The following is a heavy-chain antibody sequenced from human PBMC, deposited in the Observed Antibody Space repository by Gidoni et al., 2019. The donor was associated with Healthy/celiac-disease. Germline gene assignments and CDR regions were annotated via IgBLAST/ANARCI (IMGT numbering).Heavy chain of an antibody. J-gene: IGHJ4*02. CDR3: AKDSGNYDFLDY. CDR1: GFTFSSYA. D-gene: IGHD3-3*01. V-gene: IGHV3-23*01. Sequence: EVQLLEPGGGLVQPGGSLRLSCAASGFTFSSYAITWVRQAPGKGLEWVSGISGSGDYTYYVDSAKGRFTISRDISKNTLYLQMNSLRAEDTAVYYCAKDSGNYDFLDYWGQGTLVTVSS. CDR2: ISGSGDYT.